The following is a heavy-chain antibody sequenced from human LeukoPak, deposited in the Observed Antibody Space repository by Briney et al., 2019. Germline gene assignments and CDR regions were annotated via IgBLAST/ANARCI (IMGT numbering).Heavy chain of an antibody. Sequence: SETLSLTSAVSGVSICGGDYYWSWIRQPPGKGLEWIGYIYFNGSTYYNPSLKSRVTISVDTSKNQFSLNLSSVTAADTAVYYCARTSLGGAWFDPWGQGTLVTVSS. CDR2: IYFNGST. CDR1: GVSICGGDYY. J-gene: IGHJ5*02. V-gene: IGHV4-30-4*08. CDR3: ARTSLGGAWFDP. D-gene: IGHD3-10*01.